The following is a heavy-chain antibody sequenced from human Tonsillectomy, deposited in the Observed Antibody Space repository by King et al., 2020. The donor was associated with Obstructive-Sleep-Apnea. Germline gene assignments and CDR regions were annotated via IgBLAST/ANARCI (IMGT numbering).Heavy chain of an antibody. CDR3: ARDSGPYGGNLYGMDV. V-gene: IGHV4-59*01. Sequence: VQLQESGPGLVKPSETLSLTCTVSGGSISRYYWSWIRQPPGRGLEWIGYMYYSGSTNYNPSLKSRVTISGDTSKNQFSLKLSSVTAADTAVYYCARDSGPYGGNLYGMDVWGQGTTVTVSS. J-gene: IGHJ6*02. D-gene: IGHD4-23*01. CDR2: MYYSGST. CDR1: GGSISRYY.